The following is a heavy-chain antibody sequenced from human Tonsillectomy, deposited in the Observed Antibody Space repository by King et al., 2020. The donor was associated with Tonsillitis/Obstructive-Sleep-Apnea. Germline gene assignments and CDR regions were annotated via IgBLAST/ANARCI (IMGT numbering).Heavy chain of an antibody. J-gene: IGHJ6*03. D-gene: IGHD6-13*01. Sequence: VQLVESGGGLVKSGGSLRLSCAASGFTFRSSSMSWVRQAPGKGLEWVSSISSRSTYIYYADSVEGRFTISRDNAKNSLYLQMNSLRAEDTAVYYCARDLAKDNISWGMDVWGKGTTVTVSS. CDR1: GFTFRSSS. V-gene: IGHV3-21*01. CDR2: ISSRSTYI. CDR3: ARDLAKDNISWGMDV.